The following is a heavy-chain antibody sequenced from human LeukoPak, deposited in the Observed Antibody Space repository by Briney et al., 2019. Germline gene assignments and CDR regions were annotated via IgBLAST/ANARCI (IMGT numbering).Heavy chain of an antibody. CDR2: IGHTGSIT. D-gene: IGHD6-13*01. CDR1: GFTFGSYS. Sequence: GGSLRLSCAGSGFTFGSYSMNWVRHAPGKGLEWVSYIGHTGSITDYADSVKGRFTVSRDNAKNSLYLQMNTLRAEDTALYYCAKDSGELVTEYYFDYWGQGTLVTVSS. V-gene: IGHV3-48*04. CDR3: AKDSGELVTEYYFDY. J-gene: IGHJ4*02.